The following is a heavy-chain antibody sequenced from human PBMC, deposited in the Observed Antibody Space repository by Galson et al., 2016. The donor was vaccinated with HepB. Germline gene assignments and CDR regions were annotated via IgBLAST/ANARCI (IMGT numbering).Heavy chain of an antibody. J-gene: IGHJ4*02. CDR2: IYYNGNT. D-gene: IGHD3/OR15-3a*01. V-gene: IGHV4-39*01. CDR1: GASIISGDYY. Sequence: SETLSLTCNVSGASIISGDYYWGWIRQPPGKGLEWIGHIYYNGNTHSSPSLKSRVTMSVDTSSNQFSLELNSVTAADTAVYYCARRGGFGLTFDSWGQGMLVTVSS. CDR3: ARRGGFGLTFDS.